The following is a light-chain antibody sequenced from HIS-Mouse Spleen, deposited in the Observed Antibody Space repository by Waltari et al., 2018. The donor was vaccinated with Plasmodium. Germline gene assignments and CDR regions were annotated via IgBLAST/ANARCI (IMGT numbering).Light chain of an antibody. Sequence: IVFTQSPGPLSSSPGERATLSCRASQSVSSSYLAWYQQKPGQAPRLLIYGASSRATGIPDRFSGSGSGTDFTLTISRLEPEDFAVYYCQQYGSSPLTFGGGTKVEIK. CDR3: QQYGSSPLT. J-gene: IGKJ4*01. CDR1: QSVSSSY. V-gene: IGKV3-20*01. CDR2: GAS.